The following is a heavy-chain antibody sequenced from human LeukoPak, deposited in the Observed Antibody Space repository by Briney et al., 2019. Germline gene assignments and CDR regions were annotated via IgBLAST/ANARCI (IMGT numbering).Heavy chain of an antibody. D-gene: IGHD5-18*01. V-gene: IGHV3-66*01. Sequence: GVSLRLSCAASGFTVSSNYMTWVRQAPGKRLEWVSVIYNGGTTYYADSVKGKFTISRDNSKNTLYLQMNSLRVEDTAVYYCARDRVETAMGPQFRTYYYYGMDVWGQGTTVTVSS. J-gene: IGHJ6*02. CDR3: ARDRVETAMGPQFRTYYYYGMDV. CDR2: IYNGGTT. CDR1: GFTVSSNY.